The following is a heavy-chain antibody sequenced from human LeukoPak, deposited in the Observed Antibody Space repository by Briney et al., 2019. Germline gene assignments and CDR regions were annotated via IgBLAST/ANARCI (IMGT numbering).Heavy chain of an antibody. CDR3: ARDYRKVFGVIIIDGMDV. Sequence: ASVKVSCKATGYPFTSYGISWVRQAPGQGLEWMGWISGYNGNTNYAQKLQGRVTMTTDTSTSTAYIELRSLRSDDTAVYYCARDYRKVFGVIIIDGMDVWGQGTTVTVSS. CDR2: ISGYNGNT. CDR1: GYPFTSYG. J-gene: IGHJ6*02. D-gene: IGHD3-3*01. V-gene: IGHV1-18*01.